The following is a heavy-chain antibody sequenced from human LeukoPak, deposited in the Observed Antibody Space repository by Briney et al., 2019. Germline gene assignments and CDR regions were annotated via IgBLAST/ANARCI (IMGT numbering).Heavy chain of an antibody. J-gene: IGHJ5*02. D-gene: IGHD6-13*01. Sequence: GGSLRLSCAASGFTFDDYAMHWVRQAPGKGLEWVSGISWSSGSICYADSVKGRFTISRDNAKNSLYLQMNSLRAEDTALYYCAKALTLGSSSAFDPWGQGTLVTVSS. CDR3: AKALTLGSSSAFDP. V-gene: IGHV3-9*01. CDR2: ISWSSGSI. CDR1: GFTFDDYA.